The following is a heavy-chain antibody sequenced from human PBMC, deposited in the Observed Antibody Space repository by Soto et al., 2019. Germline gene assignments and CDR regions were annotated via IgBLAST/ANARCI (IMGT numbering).Heavy chain of an antibody. CDR3: AKSYNWNNIWDYYYYGMDV. V-gene: IGHV3-23*01. J-gene: IGHJ6*02. Sequence: PGGSLRLSCAASGFTFSSHAMSWVRQAPGKGLEWVSAISGSGGSTYYADSVKGRFTISRDNSKNTLYLQMNSLRAEDTAVYYCAKSYNWNNIWDYYYYGMDVWGQGTTVTVSS. CDR1: GFTFSSHA. CDR2: ISGSGGST. D-gene: IGHD1-20*01.